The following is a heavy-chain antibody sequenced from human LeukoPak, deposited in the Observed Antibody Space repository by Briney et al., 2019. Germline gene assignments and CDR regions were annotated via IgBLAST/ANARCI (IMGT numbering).Heavy chain of an antibody. J-gene: IGHJ4*02. CDR3: ARGNHGDYYFDY. CDR1: GGTFSSYT. D-gene: IGHD4-17*01. Sequence: SVKVSCKASGGTFSSYTISWVRQAPGQGLEWMGRIIPILGIANYAQKFQGRVTITADKFTSTAYMELSSLRSEDTAVYYCARGNHGDYYFDYWGQGTLVTVSS. V-gene: IGHV1-69*02. CDR2: IIPILGIA.